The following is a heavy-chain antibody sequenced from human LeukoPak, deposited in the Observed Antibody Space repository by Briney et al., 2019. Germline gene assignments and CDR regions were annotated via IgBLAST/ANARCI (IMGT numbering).Heavy chain of an antibody. CDR3: GKGYSGSYFSDVDY. V-gene: IGHV3-30*18. D-gene: IGHD1-26*01. CDR1: RFTFYSYA. Sequence: GGSLRLSCAASRFTFYSYALHWVRQAPGKGLEWMAGISNDGSNRYYDDSVKGRFTISRDTTQNTLYLQMNSLRPDDTAVYFCGKGYSGSYFSDVDYWGQGTLVTVSS. CDR2: ISNDGSNR. J-gene: IGHJ4*02.